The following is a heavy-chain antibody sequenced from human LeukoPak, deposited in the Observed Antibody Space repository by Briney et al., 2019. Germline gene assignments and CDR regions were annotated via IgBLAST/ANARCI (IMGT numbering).Heavy chain of an antibody. J-gene: IGHJ4*02. Sequence: PSETLSLTCAVYGGSFSGYYWSWIRQPPGKGLEWIGEINHSGSTNYNPSLKSRVTISVDTSKNQFSLKLSSVTAADTAVYYCARRAKRYCSSTSCRHGGSFDYWGQGTLVTVSS. CDR3: ARRAKRYCSSTSCRHGGSFDY. D-gene: IGHD2-2*01. CDR1: GGSFSGYY. V-gene: IGHV4-34*01. CDR2: INHSGST.